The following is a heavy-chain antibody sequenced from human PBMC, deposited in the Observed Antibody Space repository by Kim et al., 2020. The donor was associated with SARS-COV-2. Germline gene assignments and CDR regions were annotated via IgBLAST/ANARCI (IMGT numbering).Heavy chain of an antibody. V-gene: IGHV4-34*01. CDR1: GGSFSDYF. CDR3: ARDLLGNWNYGHVSGLDV. D-gene: IGHD1-7*01. J-gene: IGHJ6*02. Sequence: SETLSLTCAVYGGSFSDYFWNWIRQPPGKGLEWIGEINHSGSTNSNPSLKSRITISVDTSKNQFSLKLTSVTAADMAVYYCARDLLGNWNYGHVSGLDVWGQGTTVTVSS. CDR2: INHSGST.